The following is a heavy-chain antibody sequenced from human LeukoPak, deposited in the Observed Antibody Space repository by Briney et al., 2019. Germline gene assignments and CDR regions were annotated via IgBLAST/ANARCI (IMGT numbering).Heavy chain of an antibody. V-gene: IGHV1-69*06. CDR3: ARGERFAYFQH. CDR1: GGTFSSYA. CDR2: IIPIFGTA. Sequence: SVKVSCKASGGTFSSYAISWVRQAPGEGLEWMGGIIPIFGTANYAQKFQGRVTITADKSTSTAYMELSSLRSEDTAVYYCARGERFAYFQHWGQGTLVTVSS. D-gene: IGHD3-10*01. J-gene: IGHJ1*01.